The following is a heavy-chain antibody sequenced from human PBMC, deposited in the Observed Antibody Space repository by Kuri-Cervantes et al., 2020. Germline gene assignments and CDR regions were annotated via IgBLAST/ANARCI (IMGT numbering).Heavy chain of an antibody. Sequence: GGSLRLSCAASGFTFSDYYMSWIRQAPGKGLEWVSYISGSSGYIYYADSLKGRFTISRDNAKNSLYLQLNNLKAEDAAVYFCTTTLVTTNVFDCWGQGTRVTVSS. V-gene: IGHV3-11*03. CDR1: GFTFSDYY. D-gene: IGHD4-17*01. J-gene: IGHJ4*02. CDR2: ISGSSGYI. CDR3: TTTLVTTNVFDC.